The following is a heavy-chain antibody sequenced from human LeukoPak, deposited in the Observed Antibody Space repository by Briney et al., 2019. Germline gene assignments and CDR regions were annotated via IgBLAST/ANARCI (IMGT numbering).Heavy chain of an antibody. CDR1: GFTFSSYA. Sequence: PGGSLRLSCAASGFTFSSYAMHWVRQAPGKGLEWVAVISYDGSSKYYADSVKGRFTISRDNSKNTLYLQMNSLRAEDTAVYYCARDGYCSSTSCGGVYYYYGMDVWGKGTTVTVSS. CDR2: ISYDGSSK. V-gene: IGHV3-30*04. D-gene: IGHD2-2*01. J-gene: IGHJ6*04. CDR3: ARDGYCSSTSCGGVYYYYGMDV.